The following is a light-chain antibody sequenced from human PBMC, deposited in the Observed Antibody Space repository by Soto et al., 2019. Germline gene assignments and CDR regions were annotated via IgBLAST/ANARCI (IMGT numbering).Light chain of an antibody. Sequence: QSALTQPRSVSGSPGQSITISCTETSSDVGGYNYLSWYQQHPGKGPKLIIYDVRKRPSGVPDRFSGSKSGNTASLTISGLQPEDEADYYCQSYDNSLTGSVVFGGGTQLTVL. CDR3: QSYDNSLTGSVV. J-gene: IGLJ2*01. CDR1: SSDVGGYNY. CDR2: DVR. V-gene: IGLV2-11*01.